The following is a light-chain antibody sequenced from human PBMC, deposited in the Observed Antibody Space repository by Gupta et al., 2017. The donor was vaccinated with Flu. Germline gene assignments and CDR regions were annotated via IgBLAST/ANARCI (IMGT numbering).Light chain of an antibody. V-gene: IGKV3-15*01. J-gene: IGKJ2*01. CDR2: GAS. CDR3: QQYNNWPLYT. Sequence: EIVMTQSPATLSVSPGERATLSCRASQSVSSNLAWYQQKPGQAPRLLIYGASTRATGIPARFSGSGSGAEFTLTISSLLSEDFAVYYCQQYNNWPLYTVGQGTKLEIK. CDR1: QSVSSN.